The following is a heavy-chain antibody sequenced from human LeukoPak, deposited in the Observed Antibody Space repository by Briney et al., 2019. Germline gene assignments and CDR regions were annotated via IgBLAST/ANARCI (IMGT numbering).Heavy chain of an antibody. CDR2: INWAGATT. V-gene: IGHV3-43D*04. CDR1: GFTFDDYA. Sequence: PGGSLRLSCAASGFTFDDYAMHWVRQAPGKGLEWVSLINWAGATTYSADSVKGRFTISRDNAKNSLYLQMNSLRAEDTAVYYCARDESNYYGAGMDVFDVWGQGTMVTVSS. J-gene: IGHJ3*01. CDR3: ARDESNYYGAGMDVFDV. D-gene: IGHD3-10*01.